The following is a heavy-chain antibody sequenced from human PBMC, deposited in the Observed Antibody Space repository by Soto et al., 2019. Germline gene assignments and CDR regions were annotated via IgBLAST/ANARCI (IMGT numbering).Heavy chain of an antibody. CDR1: GGTFSSYA. Sequence: QVQLVQSGAEVKKPGSSVKVSCKASGGTFSSYAISWVRQAPGQGLEWMGGIIPIFGTANYAQKFQGRVTITADKSTSTAYMELSSLRSEDTAVYYCARGSNRYNWYDGGTPTDYWGQGTLVTVSS. CDR2: IIPIFGTA. CDR3: ARGSNRYNWYDGGTPTDY. D-gene: IGHD1-1*01. J-gene: IGHJ4*02. V-gene: IGHV1-69*06.